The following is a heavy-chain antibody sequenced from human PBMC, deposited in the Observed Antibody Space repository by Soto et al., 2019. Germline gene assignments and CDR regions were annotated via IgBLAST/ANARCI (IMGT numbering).Heavy chain of an antibody. D-gene: IGHD3-3*01. Sequence: GSLRLSCALSGFTFNDYAMSWVRQAPGKGLEWVSTISGSLGSAYYAASVEGRFTISGDNSNNTLYLQMNSLRVEDTATYYCAKDSRLPGFGLLIHAFDIWGHGTMVTVSS. CDR2: ISGSLGSA. CDR1: GFTFNDYA. CDR3: AKDSRLPGFGLLIHAFDI. V-gene: IGHV3-23*01. J-gene: IGHJ3*02.